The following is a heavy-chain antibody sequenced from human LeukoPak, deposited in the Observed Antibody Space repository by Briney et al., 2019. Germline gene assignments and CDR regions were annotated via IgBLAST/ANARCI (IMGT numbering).Heavy chain of an antibody. CDR1: GFTFSSYA. J-gene: IGHJ3*01. CDR3: AKDGTGLTTRIHGFDV. Sequence: PGGSLRLSCAASGFTFSSYAMHWVRQAPGKGLAWVAFKRYDGTNEDYADSVKGRFTISRDNSKNTVSLQMNSLRTDDTAVYYCAKDGTGLTTRIHGFDVWGQGTLVTVTA. D-gene: IGHD3-22*01. V-gene: IGHV3-30*02. CDR2: KRYDGTNE.